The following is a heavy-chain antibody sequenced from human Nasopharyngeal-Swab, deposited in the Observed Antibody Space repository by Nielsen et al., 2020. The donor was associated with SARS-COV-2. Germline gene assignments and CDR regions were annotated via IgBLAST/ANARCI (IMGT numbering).Heavy chain of an antibody. CDR2: INHNERT. V-gene: IGHV4-34*01. J-gene: IGHJ6*02. Sequence: SETLSLTCSVSGGSFNGFYWNWIRQAPGKGLEWIGEINHNERTNYNPSFKSRIATLVDTSNNQVSLQVSSVSAEDTAVYYCARAGRVGDAYTGLDVWGQGTTVTVSS. D-gene: IGHD5-24*01. CDR1: GGSFNGFY. CDR3: ARAGRVGDAYTGLDV.